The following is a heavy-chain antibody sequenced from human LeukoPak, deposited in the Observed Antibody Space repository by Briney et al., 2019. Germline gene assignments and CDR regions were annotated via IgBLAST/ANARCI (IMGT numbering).Heavy chain of an antibody. CDR1: GFTFSSYA. CDR3: ARDKDDYGDHGNWFDP. D-gene: IGHD4-17*01. J-gene: IGHJ5*02. CDR2: ISGSGGST. Sequence: GGSLRLSCAASGFTFSSYAMSWVRQAPGKGLEWVSAISGSGGSTYYADSVKGRFTISRDNSKNTLYLEMSSLRAEDTAVYYCARDKDDYGDHGNWFDPWGQGTLVTVSS. V-gene: IGHV3-23*01.